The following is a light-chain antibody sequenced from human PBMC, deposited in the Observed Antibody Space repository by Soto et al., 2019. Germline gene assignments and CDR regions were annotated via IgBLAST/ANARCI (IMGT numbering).Light chain of an antibody. J-gene: IGKJ1*01. V-gene: IGKV3-15*01. CDR2: GAS. Sequence: EIVWTQSPATLSLSPGERVTLSCRASQSVSSDLAWYQQKPGQAPRLLIYGASTRATGIPARFSGSGSGTEFTLTISSLQSEDFAVYYCQQYNNWWTFGQRTKVAIK. CDR3: QQYNNWWT. CDR1: QSVSSD.